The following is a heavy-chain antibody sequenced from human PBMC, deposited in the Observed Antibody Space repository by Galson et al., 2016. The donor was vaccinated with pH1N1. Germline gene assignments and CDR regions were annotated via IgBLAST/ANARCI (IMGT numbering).Heavy chain of an antibody. CDR3: ARRTTPHI. D-gene: IGHD1-1*01. V-gene: IGHV4-4*09. Sequence: TLSLTCTISGDSVSTYYWTWIRQPPGKGLEWIGYISLSGYTNYNPSLNGRVSISLDTSNDQFSMKMTSVTSTDTAVYFCARRTTPHIWGPGTSVTVSS. CDR2: ISLSGYT. J-gene: IGHJ3*02. CDR1: GDSVSTYY.